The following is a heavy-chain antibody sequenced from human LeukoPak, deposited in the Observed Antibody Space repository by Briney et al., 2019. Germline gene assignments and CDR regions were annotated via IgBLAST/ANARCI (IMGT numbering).Heavy chain of an antibody. Sequence: SETLSLTCTVSGGSISSYYWSWNRQPPGKGLEWIGYIYTSGSTNYNPSLKSRVTISVDTSKNQFSLKLSSVTAADAAVYYCARYYYDSSGYRYYYYYYMDVWGKGTTVTVSS. J-gene: IGHJ6*03. D-gene: IGHD3-22*01. CDR3: ARYYYDSSGYRYYYYYYMDV. CDR2: IYTSGST. CDR1: GGSISSYY. V-gene: IGHV4-4*09.